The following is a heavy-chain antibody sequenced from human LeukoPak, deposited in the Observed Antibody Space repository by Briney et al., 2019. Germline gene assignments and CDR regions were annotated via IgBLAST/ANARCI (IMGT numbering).Heavy chain of an antibody. D-gene: IGHD3-22*01. J-gene: IGHJ3*02. CDR3: AREGYYDSSGHAFDI. CDR2: IWYDGSNK. Sequence: PGGSLRLSCAVSGFTFSSYGMHWVRQAPGKGLEWVAVIWYDGSNKYYADSVKGRFTISRDNSKNTLYLQMNSLRAEDTAVYYCAREGYYDSSGHAFDIWGQGTMVTVSS. CDR1: GFTFSSYG. V-gene: IGHV3-33*08.